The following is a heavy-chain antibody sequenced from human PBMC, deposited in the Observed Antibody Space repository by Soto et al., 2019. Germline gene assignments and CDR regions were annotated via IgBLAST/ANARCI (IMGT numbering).Heavy chain of an antibody. CDR1: GGTFSSYA. V-gene: IGHV1-69*13. J-gene: IGHJ6*02. CDR3: ASLLCSGWPNPLYCYCLDV. Sequence: SLNVTCTDSGGTFSSYAISWVRQAPGQGLEWMGGIIPIVGTENYAQKFQGRVTITADESTSTAYMELTSLRSEDTAVYYCASLLCSGWPNPLYCYCLDVWGQGTTVTVSS. D-gene: IGHD6-19*01. CDR2: IIPIVGTE.